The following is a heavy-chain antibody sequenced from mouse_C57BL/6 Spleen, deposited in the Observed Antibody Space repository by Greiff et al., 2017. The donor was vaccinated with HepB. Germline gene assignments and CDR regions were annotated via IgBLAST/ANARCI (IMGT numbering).Heavy chain of an antibody. CDR1: GYAFSSYW. V-gene: IGHV1-80*01. CDR3: ARENFAYYFDY. J-gene: IGHJ2*01. Sequence: VQLQQSGAELVKPGASVKISCKASGYAFSSYWMNWVKQRPGKGLEWIGQIYPGAGDTNYNGKFKGKATLTADKSSSTAYMQLSSLTSEDSAVYFCARENFAYYFDYWGQGTTLTVSS. CDR2: IYPGAGDT.